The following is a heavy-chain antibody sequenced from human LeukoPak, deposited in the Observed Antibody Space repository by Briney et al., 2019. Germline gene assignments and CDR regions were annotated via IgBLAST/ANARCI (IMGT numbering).Heavy chain of an antibody. CDR2: VWYEERTK. D-gene: IGHD5-12*01. V-gene: IGHV3-33*06. Sequence: PGGSLRLSCTTSGFSFSDYGMHWVRQAPGKGLEWLASVWYEERTKYYVDSVKGRFTISRDNSKNSICLQMKSLGVDDTAIHYCVKEGIYLKSSLEEWGQGTLVTVSS. CDR3: VKEGIYLKSSLEE. J-gene: IGHJ4*02. CDR1: GFSFSDYG.